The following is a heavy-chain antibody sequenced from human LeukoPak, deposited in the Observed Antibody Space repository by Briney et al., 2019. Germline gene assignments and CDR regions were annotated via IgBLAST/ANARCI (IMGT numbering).Heavy chain of an antibody. CDR1: GGSIRSYY. V-gene: IGHV4-59*01. J-gene: IGHJ4*02. CDR2: IYYSGST. D-gene: IGHD5-12*01. CDR3: ATTESGYDLFFDY. Sequence: SETLSLTCTVSGGSIRSYYWSWIRQPPGKGLEWIGYIYYSGSTNYNPSLKSRVTISVDTSKNQFSLKLSSVTAADTAVYYCATTESGYDLFFDYWGQGTLVTVSS.